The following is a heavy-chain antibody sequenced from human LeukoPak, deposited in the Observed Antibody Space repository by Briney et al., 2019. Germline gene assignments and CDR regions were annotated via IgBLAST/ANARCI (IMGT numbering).Heavy chain of an antibody. V-gene: IGHV3-30*02. CDR1: GFTFSSYD. CDR2: TRYDGSGK. J-gene: IGHJ4*02. CDR3: AKRGGSFIGYFDY. Sequence: GGSLRLSCAASGFTFSSYDMHWVRQAPGKGLEWVAFTRYDGSGKIYADSVKGRFTISRDNSNSTLYLQMNSLRPEDTAVYYCAKRGGSFIGYFDYWGQGTQVTVSS. D-gene: IGHD1-26*01.